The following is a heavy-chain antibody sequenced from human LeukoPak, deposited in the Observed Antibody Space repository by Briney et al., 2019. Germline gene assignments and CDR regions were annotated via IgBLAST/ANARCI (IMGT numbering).Heavy chain of an antibody. CDR3: AKRGVVIRVILVGFHKEAYYFDS. CDR1: GITLSNFG. Sequence: GGSLRLSCAVSGITLSNFGMSWVRQAPGKGLEWVAGISDSGGRTNYADSVKGRFTISRDNPKNTLYLQMNSLRAEDTAVYFCAKRGVVIRVILVGFHKEAYYFDSWGQGALVTVSS. D-gene: IGHD3-22*01. CDR2: ISDSGGRT. J-gene: IGHJ4*02. V-gene: IGHV3-23*01.